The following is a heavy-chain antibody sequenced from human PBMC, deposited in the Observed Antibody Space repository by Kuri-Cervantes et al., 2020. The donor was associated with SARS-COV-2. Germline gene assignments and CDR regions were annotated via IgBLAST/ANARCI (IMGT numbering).Heavy chain of an antibody. Sequence: GESLKISCAASGFTFSSYDMHWVRQATGKGLEWVSAIGTAGDTYYPGSVKGRFTISRENARNSLYLQMNSLRAGDTAVYYCARGHGGDFWSGYTYYFGYWGQGTLVTVSS. CDR2: IGTAGDT. CDR1: GFTFSSYD. J-gene: IGHJ4*02. D-gene: IGHD3-3*01. V-gene: IGHV3-13*01. CDR3: ARGHGGDFWSGYTYYFGY.